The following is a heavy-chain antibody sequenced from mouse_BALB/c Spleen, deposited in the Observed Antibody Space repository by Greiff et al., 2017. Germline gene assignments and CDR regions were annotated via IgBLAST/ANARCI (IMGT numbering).Heavy chain of an antibody. CDR3: ARDPGDYDDGFAY. CDR2: IWAGGST. V-gene: IGHV2-9*02. CDR1: GFSLTSYG. Sequence: VMLVESGPGLVAPSQSLSITCTVSGFSLTSYGVHWVRQPPGKGLEWLGVIWAGGSTNYNSALMSRLSISKDNSKSQVFLKMNSLQTDDTAMYYCARDPGDYDDGFAYWGQGTLVTVSA. J-gene: IGHJ3*01. D-gene: IGHD2-4*01.